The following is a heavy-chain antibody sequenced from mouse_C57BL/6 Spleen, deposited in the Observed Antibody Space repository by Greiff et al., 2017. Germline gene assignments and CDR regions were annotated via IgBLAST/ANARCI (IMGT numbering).Heavy chain of an antibody. CDR3: ARSPYGKGFDY. Sequence: LVESGAELVRPGTSVKVSCKASGYAFTNYLIEWVKQRPGQGLEWIGVINPGSGGTNYNEKFKGKATLTADKSSSTAYMQLSSLTSEDSAVYFCARSPYGKGFDYWGQGTTLTVSS. J-gene: IGHJ2*01. CDR2: INPGSGGT. D-gene: IGHD2-1*01. CDR1: GYAFTNYL. V-gene: IGHV1-54*01.